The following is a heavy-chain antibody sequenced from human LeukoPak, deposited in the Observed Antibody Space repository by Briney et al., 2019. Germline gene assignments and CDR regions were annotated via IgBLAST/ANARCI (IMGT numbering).Heavy chain of an antibody. Sequence: GSLRLSCAASGFTFSSYWMSWVRQAPGKGLEWVANIKQAGSEKYYVDSVKGRFTISRDNAKNSLYLQMNSLRAEDTAVYYCARGKFYYDILTGYSRSPYYFDYWGQGTLVTVSS. CDR2: IKQAGSEK. CDR3: ARGKFYYDILTGYSRSPYYFDY. D-gene: IGHD3-9*01. CDR1: GFTFSSYW. J-gene: IGHJ4*02. V-gene: IGHV3-7*01.